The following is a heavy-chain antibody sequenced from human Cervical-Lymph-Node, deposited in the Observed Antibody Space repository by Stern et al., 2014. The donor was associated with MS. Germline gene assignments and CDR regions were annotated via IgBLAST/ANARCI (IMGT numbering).Heavy chain of an antibody. D-gene: IGHD3-16*02. CDR2: ISPYRGNT. CDR3: ARGGSNDYVWGTYRPHFDY. Sequence: VQLVQSGDEMKKPGASLRVSCKTSGYTFTNYGVSWVRQAPGQGLEWMGWISPYRGNTYYAQKLQGRVTMTTDTSTNTAFMELRSLRSDDTAVYYCARGGSNDYVWGTYRPHFDYWGQGTLVTVSS. J-gene: IGHJ4*02. V-gene: IGHV1-18*01. CDR1: GYTFTNYG.